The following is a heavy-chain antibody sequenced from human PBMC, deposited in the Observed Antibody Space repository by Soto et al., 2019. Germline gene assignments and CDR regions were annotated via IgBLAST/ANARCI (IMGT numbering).Heavy chain of an antibody. CDR2: MNPGSGDT. D-gene: IGHD3-16*01. J-gene: IGHJ5*02. CDR3: ARMATFGSLNWFDP. CDR1: VYTFTGYY. V-gene: IGHV1-2*02. Sequence: SVNVSCKASVYTFTGYYIHRVRQAPRQGLEWMGWMNPGSGDTGYAQKFQGRVTMTRDLSIATAYMELSSLRSDDTAIYYCARMATFGSLNWFDPWGQGTLVTVSS.